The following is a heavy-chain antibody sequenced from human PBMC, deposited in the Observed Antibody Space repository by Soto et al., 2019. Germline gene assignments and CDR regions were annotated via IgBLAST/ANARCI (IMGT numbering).Heavy chain of an antibody. V-gene: IGHV4-34*01. CDR1: GGSFSGYY. CDR3: ARRVLMVYAMVWFDP. J-gene: IGHJ5*02. D-gene: IGHD2-8*01. CDR2: INHSGST. Sequence: ETLSLTCAVYGGSFSGYYWSWIRQPPGKGLEWIGEINHSGSTNYNPSLKSRVTISVDTSKNQFSLKLSSVTAADTAVYYCARRVLMVYAMVWFDPWGQGTLVTVSS.